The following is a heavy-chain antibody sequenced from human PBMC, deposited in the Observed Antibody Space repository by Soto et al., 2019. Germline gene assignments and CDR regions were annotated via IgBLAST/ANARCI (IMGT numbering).Heavy chain of an antibody. CDR1: GGTFSSYA. J-gene: IGHJ4*02. Sequence: QVQLVQSGAEVKKPGSSVKVSCKASGGTFSSYAISWVRQAPGQGLEWMGGIIPIFGTANYAQKFQGRVTTTADESTSTAYMELSSLRSEDTAVYYCARVAGDGYNDTYYFDYWGQGTLVTVSS. CDR3: ARVAGDGYNDTYYFDY. D-gene: IGHD5-12*01. CDR2: IIPIFGTA. V-gene: IGHV1-69*01.